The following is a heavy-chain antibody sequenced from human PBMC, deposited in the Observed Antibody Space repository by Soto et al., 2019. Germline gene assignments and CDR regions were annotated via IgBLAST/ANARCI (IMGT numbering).Heavy chain of an antibody. V-gene: IGHV1-3*01. CDR2: INAGNGNT. CDR3: ASSSGPKITFDY. Sequence: QVQLVQSGAEVKKPGASVKVSCKASGYIFTSYAMHWVRQAPGQRLEWMGWINAGNGNTKYSQKFQGRVTITRDTSASTAYMELSSLRSEDTAVYYCASSSGPKITFDYWGQGTLVTVSS. CDR1: GYIFTSYA. J-gene: IGHJ4*02. D-gene: IGHD6-19*01.